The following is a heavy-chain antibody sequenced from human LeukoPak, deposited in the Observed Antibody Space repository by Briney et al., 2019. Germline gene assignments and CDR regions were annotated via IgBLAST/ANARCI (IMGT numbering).Heavy chain of an antibody. J-gene: IGHJ4*02. D-gene: IGHD3-10*01. CDR2: INHDGSEK. CDR1: GFSFSDYW. V-gene: IGHV3-7*01. CDR3: GRRGSLSDY. Sequence: GTLRLSCAASGFSFSDYWLSWVRQAPGQGLEWVANINHDGSEKHYVDSVKGRFTISRDNAKNSLSLQMTSLRDVDTALYYCGRRGSLSDYWGQGSLVSVSS.